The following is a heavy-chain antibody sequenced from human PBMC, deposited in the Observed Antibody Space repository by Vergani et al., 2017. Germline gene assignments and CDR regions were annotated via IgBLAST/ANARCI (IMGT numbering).Heavy chain of an antibody. Sequence: QVQLVQSGAEVKKPGASVKVSCKASGYTFTSYGISWVRQAPGQGLEWMGWISAYNGNTNDAQTLQGRVTMTTDTSTSTAYMALRSRRSDGTAVYYCAGVRGQYSSGWYDYWGQGTLVTVSS. V-gene: IGHV1-18*01. CDR2: ISAYNGNT. J-gene: IGHJ4*02. CDR3: AGVRGQYSSGWYDY. CDR1: GYTFTSYG. D-gene: IGHD6-19*01.